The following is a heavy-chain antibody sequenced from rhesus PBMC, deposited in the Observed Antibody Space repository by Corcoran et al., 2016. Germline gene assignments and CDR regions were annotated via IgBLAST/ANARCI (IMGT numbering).Heavy chain of an antibody. V-gene: IGHV3S4*01. CDR1: GFTFSDSY. Sequence: EVQLVESGGGLVQPGGSLRLSCAASGFTFSDSYMSWVRKAPGKRLEWVSSISSSSSYIYYADSVKGRFTISRDNAKNSLSLQMNSLKTEDTAVYYCTRAYSNYHFDYWGQGVLVTVSS. CDR2: ISSSSSYI. J-gene: IGHJ4*01. CDR3: TRAYSNYHFDY. D-gene: IGHD4-23*01.